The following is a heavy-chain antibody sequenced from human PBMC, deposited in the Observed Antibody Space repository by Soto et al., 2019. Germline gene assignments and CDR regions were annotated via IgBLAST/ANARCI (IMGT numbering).Heavy chain of an antibody. Sequence: GGSLRLSCAASGFTFIDYWMHWVRQGPGKGLVWVSRISSDGSSTTYADSVKGRFTISRDNAKNTLYLQMNSLRAEDTAVYYCARAFGYVDAFDVWGRGTMVTVSS. D-gene: IGHD2-2*01. J-gene: IGHJ3*01. CDR1: GFTFIDYW. CDR2: ISSDGSST. V-gene: IGHV3-74*01. CDR3: ARAFGYVDAFDV.